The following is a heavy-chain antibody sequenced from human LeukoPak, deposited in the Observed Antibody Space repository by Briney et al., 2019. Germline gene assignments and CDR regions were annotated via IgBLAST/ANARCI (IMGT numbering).Heavy chain of an antibody. V-gene: IGHV3-74*01. Sequence: GGSLRLSCTASGFSFSDFWMHWVRQVPGKGLVWVSRIRGDGYDTNYADSVRGRSTISRDNVQNTLYLQMNSLRTEDTAVYYCASDRVLGSGSLDNWGQGTLVTVSS. CDR3: ASDRVLGSGSLDN. J-gene: IGHJ4*02. CDR2: IRGDGYDT. CDR1: GFSFSDFW. D-gene: IGHD3-10*01.